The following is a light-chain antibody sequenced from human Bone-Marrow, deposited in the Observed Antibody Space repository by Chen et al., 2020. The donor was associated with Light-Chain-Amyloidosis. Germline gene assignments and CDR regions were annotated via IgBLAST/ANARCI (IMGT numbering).Light chain of an antibody. CDR1: KLGDKY. Sequence: SYGLTQPPSVSVSPGQTASITCSGDKLGDKYACWYQQKPGQSPVLVIYQDSKRPSGIPERFSGSNSGNTATLTISGTQAMDEADYYCQAWDSSTGVVFGGGTKLTVL. CDR2: QDS. CDR3: QAWDSSTGVV. V-gene: IGLV3-1*01. J-gene: IGLJ2*01.